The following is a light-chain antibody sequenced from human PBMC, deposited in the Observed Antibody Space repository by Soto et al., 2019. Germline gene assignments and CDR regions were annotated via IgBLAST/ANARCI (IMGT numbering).Light chain of an antibody. Sequence: QSALTQPASVSGSPGQSITISCTGTSSGVGSYNLVSWYQQHPGTAPKLMIYEDNKRASGVSNRFSGSTSGITASLTISVLQAEDEADYYCCSYAGSSTWVFGGGTKLTVL. CDR3: CSYAGSSTWV. CDR2: EDN. CDR1: SSGVGSYNL. V-gene: IGLV2-23*01. J-gene: IGLJ3*02.